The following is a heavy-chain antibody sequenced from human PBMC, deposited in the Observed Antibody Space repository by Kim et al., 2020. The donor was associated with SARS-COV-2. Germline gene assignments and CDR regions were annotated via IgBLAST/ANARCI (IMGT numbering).Heavy chain of an antibody. D-gene: IGHD4-17*01. Sequence: DSVKGRLTISRDNSKNTLYLQMNSLRAEDTAVYYCAKDRIRTTVTWFDPWGQGTLVTVSS. V-gene: IGHV3-23*01. CDR3: AKDRIRTTVTWFDP. J-gene: IGHJ5*02.